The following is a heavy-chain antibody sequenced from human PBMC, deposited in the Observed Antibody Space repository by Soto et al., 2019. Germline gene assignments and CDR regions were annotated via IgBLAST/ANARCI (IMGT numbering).Heavy chain of an antibody. CDR2: IYHSGST. V-gene: IGHV4-30-2*01. CDR3: ARAGLLWFGEPSRWFDP. CDR1: GGSISSGGYS. D-gene: IGHD3-10*01. Sequence: SETLSLTCAVSGGSISSGGYSWSWIRQPPGKGLEWIGYIYHSGSTYYNPSLKSRVTISVDRSKNQFSLKLSSVTAADTAMYYCARAGLLWFGEPSRWFDPWGQGTLVTVSS. J-gene: IGHJ5*02.